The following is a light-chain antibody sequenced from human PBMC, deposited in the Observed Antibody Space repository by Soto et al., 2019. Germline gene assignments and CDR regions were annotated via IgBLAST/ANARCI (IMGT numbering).Light chain of an antibody. J-gene: IGLJ2*01. CDR2: GSS. CDR3: QSYDNTLRASV. Sequence: QSVLTQPPSVSGAPGQRVTISCTGSSSNIGAGHVVHWYQQFPGRPPNLLIYGSSNRPSGVPDRFSGSKSGTSASLAITGLQAEDEADYYCQSYDNTLRASVFGGGTKLTVL. CDR1: SSNIGAGHV. V-gene: IGLV1-40*01.